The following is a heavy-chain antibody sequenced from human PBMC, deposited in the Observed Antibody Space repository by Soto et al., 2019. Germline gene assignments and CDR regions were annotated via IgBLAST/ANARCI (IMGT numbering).Heavy chain of an antibody. CDR3: ARDGGNWGIFDY. Sequence: EVQLVESGGGLVQPGGSLRLSCAASGFTFSNYWMSWVRQAPGKGLEWVANIKQDGSEKYYVDSVKGRFTISRDNAKNSLYLQMNSLRAEDTAVYYCARDGGNWGIFDYWGQGTLVTVSS. CDR1: GFTFSNYW. J-gene: IGHJ4*02. V-gene: IGHV3-7*01. D-gene: IGHD7-27*01. CDR2: IKQDGSEK.